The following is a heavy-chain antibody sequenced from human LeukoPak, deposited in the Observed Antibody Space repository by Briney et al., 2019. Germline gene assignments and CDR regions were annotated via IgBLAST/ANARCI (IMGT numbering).Heavy chain of an antibody. V-gene: IGHV4-4*07. Sequence: SETLSLTCTVSGGSISNYYWSWIRQPAGKGLEWIGHIYPSGSTNYNPSLKSRVTMSLDTSKNQFSLKLNSVTAADTAVYYCARHGGVVVPAAPSAFDIWGQGTKVTVSS. CDR1: GGSISNYY. CDR3: ARHGGVVVPAAPSAFDI. J-gene: IGHJ3*02. CDR2: IYPSGST. D-gene: IGHD2-2*01.